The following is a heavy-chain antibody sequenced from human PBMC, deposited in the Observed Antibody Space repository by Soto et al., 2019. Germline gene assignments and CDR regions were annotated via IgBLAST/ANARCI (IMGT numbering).Heavy chain of an antibody. V-gene: IGHV4-4*02. J-gene: IGHJ6*02. CDR1: SGSIDTTNW. D-gene: IGHD2-8*01. Sequence: QLQLQESGPGLVKPSGTLSLTCAVSSGSIDTTNWWSWVRQPPGKGLEWIGEIFHSGNTCYNPSLASRVTISVDTSKNQSSLNLRSVTAADTAVYYCARRTWGMDVWGQGTTVTVSS. CDR2: IFHSGNT. CDR3: ARRTWGMDV.